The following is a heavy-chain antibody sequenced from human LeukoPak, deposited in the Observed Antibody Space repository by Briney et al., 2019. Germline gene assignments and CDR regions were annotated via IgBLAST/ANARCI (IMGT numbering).Heavy chain of an antibody. CDR1: GFTFSSYG. D-gene: IGHD4-17*01. J-gene: IGHJ3*01. CDR2: ISYDGSNK. V-gene: IGHV3-30*03. CDR3: ARNEYGYAFDF. Sequence: GGSLRLSCAASGFTFSSYGMHWVRQAPGKGLEWVAVISYDGSNKYYADSVKGRFTISRDNSKNTLYLQMNSLRAEDTAVYYCARNEYGYAFDFWGQGTMVTVSS.